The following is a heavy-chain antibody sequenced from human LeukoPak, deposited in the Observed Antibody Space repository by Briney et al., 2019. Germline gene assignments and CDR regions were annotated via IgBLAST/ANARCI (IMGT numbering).Heavy chain of an antibody. CDR1: GFTFSNYA. CDR3: AREEGGPGFDY. CDR2: ISYDGNRK. D-gene: IGHD3-16*01. V-gene: IGHV3-30-3*01. J-gene: IGHJ4*02. Sequence: GGSLRLSCEASGFTFSNYAMHWVRQAPGKGLEWLAVISYDGNRKDFADSVKGRFTVSRDNSKNTLYLQMSSPRAEDTAVYYCAREEGGPGFDYWGQGTLVTVSS.